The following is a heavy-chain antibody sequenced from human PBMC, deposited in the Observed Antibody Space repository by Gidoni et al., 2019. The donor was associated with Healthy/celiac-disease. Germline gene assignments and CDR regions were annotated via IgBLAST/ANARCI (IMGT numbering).Heavy chain of an antibody. CDR2: IYRGGST. J-gene: IGHJ4*02. Sequence: EVQLLSTGGGLIQPGGSLRLSCSDSAFTVSSNYMSWVRQAPGKGLEWVSVIYRGGSTYYADSVKGRFTISRDNSKNTLYLQMNSRRAEDTAVYYCAREEGDDSSGYFDYWGQGTLVTVSS. D-gene: IGHD3-22*01. CDR1: AFTVSSNY. V-gene: IGHV3-53*02. CDR3: AREEGDDSSGYFDY.